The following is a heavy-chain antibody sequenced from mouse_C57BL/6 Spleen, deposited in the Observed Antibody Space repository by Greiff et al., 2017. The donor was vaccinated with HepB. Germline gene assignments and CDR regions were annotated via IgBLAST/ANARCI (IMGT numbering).Heavy chain of an antibody. CDR2: ISYSGST. CDR1: GYSITSGYD. J-gene: IGHJ1*03. V-gene: IGHV3-1*01. D-gene: IGHD1-1*02. CDR3: ARAGSPWYFDV. Sequence: EVMLVESGPGMVKPSQSLSLTCTVTGYSITSGYDWHWIRHFPGNKLEWMGYISYSGSTNYNPSLKSRISITHDTSKNHFFLKLNSVTTEDTATYYCARAGSPWYFDVWGTGTTVTVSS.